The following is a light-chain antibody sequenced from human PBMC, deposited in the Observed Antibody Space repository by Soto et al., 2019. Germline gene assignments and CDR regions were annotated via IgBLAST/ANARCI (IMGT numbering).Light chain of an antibody. V-gene: IGKV1-5*03. CDR2: KSS. Sequence: DIQMTQSPSTLSASVGDRVTITCRASQSISSWLAWYQQQPGKAPELLIYKSSNLESGVPSRFSGSGSGTEFTITISSLQHGEFANYYCKQYNSYSRAIGQGTKVDIK. J-gene: IGKJ1*01. CDR3: KQYNSYSRA. CDR1: QSISSW.